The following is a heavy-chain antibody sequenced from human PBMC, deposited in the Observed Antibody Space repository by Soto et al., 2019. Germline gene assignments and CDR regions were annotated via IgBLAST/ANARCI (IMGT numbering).Heavy chain of an antibody. Sequence: GGSLRLSCAASGFTFDDYAMHWVRQAPGKGLEWVSGISWNSGSIGYADSVKGRFTISRDNAKNSLYLQMNSLRAEDTALYYCAKNGQLPQWGWFDPWGQGTLVTVSS. D-gene: IGHD2-2*01. CDR2: ISWNSGSI. V-gene: IGHV3-9*01. CDR3: AKNGQLPQWGWFDP. J-gene: IGHJ5*02. CDR1: GFTFDDYA.